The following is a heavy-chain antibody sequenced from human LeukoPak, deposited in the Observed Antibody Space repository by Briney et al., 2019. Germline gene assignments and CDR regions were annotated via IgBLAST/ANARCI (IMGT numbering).Heavy chain of an antibody. D-gene: IGHD5-12*01. J-gene: IGHJ4*02. CDR1: GFTFSNAW. CDR2: VKSKTDGGTT. CDR3: IGYSGYYFDY. Sequence: PGGSLRLSCAASGFTFSNAWMSWVRQAPGEGLQWVGRVKSKTDGGTTDYAAPVKGRFTISRDDSKNTLYLQMNSLKTEDTAVYYCIGYSGYYFDYWGQGTLVTVSS. V-gene: IGHV3-15*01.